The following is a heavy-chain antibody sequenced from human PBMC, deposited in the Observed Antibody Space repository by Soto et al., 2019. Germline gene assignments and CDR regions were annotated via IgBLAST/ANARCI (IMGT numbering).Heavy chain of an antibody. Sequence: QITLKESGPTVVEPTQTLTLTCAFSGFSLSTSGVGVGWIRQPPGKALEWLAFIYWDDDKRYSPSLKTRLTIIKDTSINQVVLIMTNMDPVDTATYYCAYRQEHRSSWDSGWFVPWGQGTLVTVSS. D-gene: IGHD6-13*01. CDR2: IYWDDDK. J-gene: IGHJ5*02. CDR3: AYRQEHRSSWDSGWFVP. V-gene: IGHV2-5*02. CDR1: GFSLSTSGVG.